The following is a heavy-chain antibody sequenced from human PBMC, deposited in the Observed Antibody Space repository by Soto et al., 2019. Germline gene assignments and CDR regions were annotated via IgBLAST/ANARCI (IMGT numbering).Heavy chain of an antibody. Sequence: GGSLRLSCAASGFTFSSYWMHWVRQAPGKGLVWVSRIKSGGSSTSYADSVKGRFTISRDNAKNTLYLQMNSLRAEDTAVYYCARGSCRDGGSCYSGLHQSSYGMDVCGQGTTVTVSS. V-gene: IGHV3-74*01. CDR3: ARGSCRDGGSCYSGLHQSSYGMDV. CDR2: IKSGGSST. CDR1: GFTFSSYW. J-gene: IGHJ6*02. D-gene: IGHD2-15*01.